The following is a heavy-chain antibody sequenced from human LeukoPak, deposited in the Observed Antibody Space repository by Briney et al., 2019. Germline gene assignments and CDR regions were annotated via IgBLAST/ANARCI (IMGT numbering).Heavy chain of an antibody. CDR2: IRSKAYGGTT. V-gene: IGHV3-49*03. D-gene: IGHD6-13*01. Sequence: PGGSLRLSCTASGFTFGDYAMSWFRQAPGKGLEWVGFIRSKAYGGTTEYAASVKGRFTISRDDSKSIAYLQMNSLKTEDTAVYYCTSDSSSWYSWFDPWGQGTLVTVSS. J-gene: IGHJ5*02. CDR1: GFTFGDYA. CDR3: TSDSSSWYSWFDP.